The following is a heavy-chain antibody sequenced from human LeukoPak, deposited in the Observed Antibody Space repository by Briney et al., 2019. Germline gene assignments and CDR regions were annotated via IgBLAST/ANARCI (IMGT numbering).Heavy chain of an antibody. D-gene: IGHD4-17*01. V-gene: IGHV3-20*04. CDR2: ITWNGGQT. CDR3: ARSSTTVTTRFFDL. Sequence: GGSLRLSCAASGFTFDDYGMSWVRQGPGKGLEWVSTITWNGGQTAYADSVKGRFTISRDNAKNSLYLEMNSLSPEDTALYYCARSSTTVTTRFFDLWGRGTLVTVSS. CDR1: GFTFDDYG. J-gene: IGHJ2*01.